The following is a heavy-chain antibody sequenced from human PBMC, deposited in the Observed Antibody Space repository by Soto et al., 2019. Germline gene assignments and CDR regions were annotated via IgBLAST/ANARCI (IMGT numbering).Heavy chain of an antibody. CDR1: GGSISSGNYY. V-gene: IGHV4-30-4*01. D-gene: IGHD4-17*01. J-gene: IGHJ4*02. CDR3: AAMGTPVTGLYYFDY. Sequence: QVQLQESGPGLVKPSQTLSLTCTVSGGSISSGNYYWSWIRQPPGKGLEWIGFISYSGTTHYSAYLRSRVSISVDTSKNQFSLDLSSLTAADTAVYYCAAMGTPVTGLYYFDYWGQGTLVTVSS. CDR2: ISYSGTT.